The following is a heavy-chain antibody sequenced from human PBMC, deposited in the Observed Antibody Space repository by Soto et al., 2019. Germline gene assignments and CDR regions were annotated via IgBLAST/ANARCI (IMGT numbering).Heavy chain of an antibody. D-gene: IGHD3-10*01. Sequence: PSETLSLTCTVSGGSISSYYWSWIRQPPGKGLEWIGYIYYSGSTNYNPSLKSRVTISVDTSKNQFSLKLSSVTAADTAVYYCARGGGAITMVRGVMEYYWDYWGQGTLVTVSS. V-gene: IGHV4-59*01. CDR1: GGSISSYY. J-gene: IGHJ4*02. CDR3: ARGGGAITMVRGVMEYYWDY. CDR2: IYYSGST.